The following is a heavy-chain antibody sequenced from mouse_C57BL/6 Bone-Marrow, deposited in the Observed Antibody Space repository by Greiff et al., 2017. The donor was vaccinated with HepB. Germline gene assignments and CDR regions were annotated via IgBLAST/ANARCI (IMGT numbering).Heavy chain of an antibody. V-gene: IGHV1-15*01. CDR2: IDPETGGT. J-gene: IGHJ2*01. D-gene: IGHD3-2*02. Sequence: VQLQQSGAELVRPGASVTLSCKASGYTFTDYEMHWVKQTPVHGLEWIGAIDPETGGTAYNQKFKGKAILTADKSSSTAYMELRSLTSEDSAVYYCTRVRGTAQALFDYWGQGTTLTVSS. CDR1: GYTFTDYE. CDR3: TRVRGTAQALFDY.